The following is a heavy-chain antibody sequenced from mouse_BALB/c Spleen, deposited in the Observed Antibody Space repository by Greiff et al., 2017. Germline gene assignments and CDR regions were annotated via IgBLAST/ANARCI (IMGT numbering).Heavy chain of an antibody. Sequence: EVKLMESGGGLVKPGGSLKLSCAASGFTFSSYAMSWVRQTPEKRLEWVASISSGGSTYYPDSVKGRFTISRDNARNILYLQMSSLRSEDTAMYYCARVPYGRAMDYWGQGTSVTVSS. CDR2: ISSGGST. D-gene: IGHD1-1*02. J-gene: IGHJ4*01. CDR1: GFTFSSYA. CDR3: ARVPYGRAMDY. V-gene: IGHV5-6-5*01.